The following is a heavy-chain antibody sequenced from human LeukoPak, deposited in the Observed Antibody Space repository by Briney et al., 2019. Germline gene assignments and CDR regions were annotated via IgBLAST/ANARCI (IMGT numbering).Heavy chain of an antibody. CDR2: INTDGSST. V-gene: IGHV3-74*01. CDR1: GFTFSSYW. D-gene: IGHD3-22*01. CDR3: ARDTYETSGYYYGPLDF. J-gene: IGHJ4*02. Sequence: GGSLRLSCAASGFTFSSYWMHWVRQAPGKGLMWVSHINTDGSSTSYADSVKGRFTISRDNAKNTLNLQMNSLRAEDTAVYHCARDTYETSGYYYGPLDFWGQGTLVTVSS.